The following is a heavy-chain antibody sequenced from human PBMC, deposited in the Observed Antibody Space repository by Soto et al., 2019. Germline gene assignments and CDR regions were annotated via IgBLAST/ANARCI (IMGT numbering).Heavy chain of an antibody. CDR3: ARQERLYDILTGYDYYYYGMDV. D-gene: IGHD3-9*01. CDR1: GDSISNYY. CDR2: SYYGGST. Sequence: PSETLSLTCPVSGDSISNYYWSWIRQPPEKGLEWIGCSYYGGSTNYNPSLKSRVTISVDTSKNQFSLKLSSVTAADTAVYYCARQERLYDILTGYDYYYYGMDVWGQGTTVTLSS. J-gene: IGHJ6*02. V-gene: IGHV4-59*08.